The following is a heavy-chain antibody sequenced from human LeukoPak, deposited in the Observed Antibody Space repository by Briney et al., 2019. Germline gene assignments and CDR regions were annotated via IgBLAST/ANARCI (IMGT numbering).Heavy chain of an antibody. V-gene: IGHV3-23*01. CDR3: ARAAVAGPFDY. CDR2: ISGSGGST. Sequence: GGPLRLSCAASGFHFSSYAMSWVRQAPGKGLEGVSAISGSGGSTYYADSVKGRFTISRDNSKNTLYLQMNSLRAEDTAVYYCARAAVAGPFDYWGQGTLVTVSS. CDR1: GFHFSSYA. D-gene: IGHD6-19*01. J-gene: IGHJ4*02.